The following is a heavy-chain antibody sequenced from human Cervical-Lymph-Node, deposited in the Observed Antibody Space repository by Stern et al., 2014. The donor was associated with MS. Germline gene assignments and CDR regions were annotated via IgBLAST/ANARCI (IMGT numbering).Heavy chain of an antibody. CDR1: GGSISSGGYY. D-gene: IGHD3-22*01. Sequence: QLQLQESGPGLVKPSQTLSLTCTVSGGSISSGGYYWSWIPQQPGKGLEWSGYIYYSGSSYYNPSLQSRVTISLDTSKNQFSLNLSSVAVADTAVYYCARLSADSSGYYYVASDYWGQGTLVTVSS. CDR2: IYYSGSS. V-gene: IGHV4-31*03. J-gene: IGHJ4*02. CDR3: ARLSADSSGYYYVASDY.